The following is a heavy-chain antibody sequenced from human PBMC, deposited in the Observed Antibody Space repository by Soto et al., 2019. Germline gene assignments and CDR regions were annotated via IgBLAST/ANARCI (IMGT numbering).Heavy chain of an antibody. CDR3: ARDLWGEYYDILTGSPLKYAFDI. J-gene: IGHJ3*02. CDR2: IYHSGST. V-gene: IGHV4-4*02. CDR1: GGSISSSNW. D-gene: IGHD3-9*01. Sequence: SETLSLTCAVSGGSISSSNWWSWVRQPPGKGLEWIGEIYHSGSTNYNPSLKSRVTISVDKSKNQFSLKLSSVTAADTAVYYCARDLWGEYYDILTGSPLKYAFDIWGQGTMVTVSS.